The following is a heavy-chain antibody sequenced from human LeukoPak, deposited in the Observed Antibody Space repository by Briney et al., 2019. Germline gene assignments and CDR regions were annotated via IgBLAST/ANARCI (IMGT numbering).Heavy chain of an antibody. J-gene: IGHJ4*02. Sequence: ASETLSLTCTVSGGSISSYYWSWIRQPPGKGLEWIGYIYYSGSTNYNPSLKSRVTISVDTSKNQFSLKLSSVTAADTAVYYCARDRGGSLGHWGQGTLVTVSS. CDR1: GGSISSYY. V-gene: IGHV4-59*01. D-gene: IGHD6-13*01. CDR2: IYYSGST. CDR3: ARDRGGSLGH.